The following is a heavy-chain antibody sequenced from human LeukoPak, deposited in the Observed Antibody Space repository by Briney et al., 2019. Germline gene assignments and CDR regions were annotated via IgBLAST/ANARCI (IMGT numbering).Heavy chain of an antibody. J-gene: IGHJ4*02. V-gene: IGHV4-39*01. CDR3: AREYDGYALFHY. CDR1: GGSISSSSYY. D-gene: IGHD5-24*01. Sequence: SETLSLTCTVSGGSISSSSYYWGWIRQPPGKGLEWIGSIYYSGSTYYNPSLKSRVTISVDTSKNQISLKLNSVTAADTAVFYCAREYDGYALFHYWGQGTLVTVSS. CDR2: IYYSGST.